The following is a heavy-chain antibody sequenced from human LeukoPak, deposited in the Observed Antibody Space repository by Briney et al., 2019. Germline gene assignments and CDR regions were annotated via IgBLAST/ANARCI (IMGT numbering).Heavy chain of an antibody. Sequence: ASVKVSCKASGYTFTTYDINWVRQATGQGLEWMAWLNPNSGNTGYAQKFQGRVTMTRNTSISTAYMELSSLRSEDTAVYYCARVAGNCGGDCYRLVYWGQGTLVTVSS. CDR1: GYTFTTYD. D-gene: IGHD2-21*01. CDR3: ARVAGNCGGDCYRLVY. CDR2: LNPNSGNT. V-gene: IGHV1-8*01. J-gene: IGHJ4*02.